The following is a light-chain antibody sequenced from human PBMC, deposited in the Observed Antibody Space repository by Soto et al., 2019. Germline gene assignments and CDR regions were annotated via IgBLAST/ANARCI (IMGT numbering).Light chain of an antibody. CDR3: QAWDGTTAV. V-gene: IGLV3-1*01. Sequence: SYELTQPPSVSVSPGQTASITCSGDKLGDKYASWYQQKPGQSPLLVIYQNTKRPSGIPERFSGSNSGNTATLTISGTQAMDEADYYCQAWDGTTAVFGTGTKLTVL. CDR1: KLGDKY. CDR2: QNT. J-gene: IGLJ1*01.